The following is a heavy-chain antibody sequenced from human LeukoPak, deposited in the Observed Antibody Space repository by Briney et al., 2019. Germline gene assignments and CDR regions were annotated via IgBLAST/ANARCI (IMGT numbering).Heavy chain of an antibody. Sequence: PSETLSLTCTVSGGSISSYYWSWIRQPPGKGLEWIGYIYYSGSTNYNPSLKSRVTISVDTSKNQFSLWLSSVTAADTAVYYCAAGDYYDSSGYYYWGQGTLVTVSS. D-gene: IGHD3-22*01. CDR2: IYYSGST. V-gene: IGHV4-59*08. J-gene: IGHJ4*02. CDR1: GGSISSYY. CDR3: AAGDYYDSSGYYY.